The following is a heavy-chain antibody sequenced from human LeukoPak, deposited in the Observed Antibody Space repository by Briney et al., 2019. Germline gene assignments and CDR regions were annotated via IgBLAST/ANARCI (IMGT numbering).Heavy chain of an antibody. Sequence: GGSLRLSCAASGFTFSSYSMNWVRQAPGKGLEWVSSISSSSSYIYYADSVKGRFTISRDNAKNTLYLQMNSLRAEDTAVYYCARDHDGYNPLDYWGQGTLVTVSS. CDR2: ISSSSSYI. J-gene: IGHJ4*02. CDR3: ARDHDGYNPLDY. V-gene: IGHV3-21*01. CDR1: GFTFSSYS. D-gene: IGHD5-24*01.